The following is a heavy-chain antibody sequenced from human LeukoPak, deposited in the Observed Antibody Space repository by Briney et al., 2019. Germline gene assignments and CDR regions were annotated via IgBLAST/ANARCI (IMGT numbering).Heavy chain of an antibody. Sequence: PSDTLSLTCAVYGGPFNLYYWRWIPHPPGKGLVWIGEINHSGSTNYIPSLKSRVTISVDTSKNQFSLKQSAVSAADTVVYYCARGVRGAFDYWGEGTLVTVSS. CDR1: GGPFNLYY. CDR3: ARGVRGAFDY. V-gene: IGHV4-34*01. J-gene: IGHJ4*02. D-gene: IGHD3-10*01. CDR2: INHSGST.